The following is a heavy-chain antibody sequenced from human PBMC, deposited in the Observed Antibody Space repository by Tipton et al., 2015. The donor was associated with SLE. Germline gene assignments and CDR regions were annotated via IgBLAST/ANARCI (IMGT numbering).Heavy chain of an antibody. D-gene: IGHD2-15*01. Sequence: SLRLSCAASGFTFSSYSMNWVRQAPGKGLEWVSFISSSSSYIYYADSVKGRFTISRDNSKNTLYLQMNSLRAEDTAVYYCARELLPYYGMDVWGQGTTVTVSS. CDR3: ARELLPYYGMDV. J-gene: IGHJ6*02. CDR2: ISSSSSYI. CDR1: GFTFSSYS. V-gene: IGHV3-21*01.